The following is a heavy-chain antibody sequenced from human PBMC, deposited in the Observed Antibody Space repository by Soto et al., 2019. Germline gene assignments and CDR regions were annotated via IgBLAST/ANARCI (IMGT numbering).Heavy chain of an antibody. CDR1: GYTFIRYN. Sequence: QVQLVQSGAEVKKPGASVKVSCKASGYTFIRYNIHWVRQAPGQGLEWTGMINPSGARTSYAQKFQGRVTMTRDTSTSTVYMEVRSLRPDDTAVYYCVRDECSGGSCYFYWGQGTLVTVSS. D-gene: IGHD2-15*01. CDR3: VRDECSGGSCYFY. J-gene: IGHJ4*02. CDR2: INPSGART. V-gene: IGHV1-46*03.